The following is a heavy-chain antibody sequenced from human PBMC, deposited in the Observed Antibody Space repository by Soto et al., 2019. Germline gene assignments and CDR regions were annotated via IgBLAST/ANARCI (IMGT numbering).Heavy chain of an antibody. Sequence: QVHLVQSGAEVKKPGASVNVSCQASGSTFTNHHMHWVRQAPGQGLEWMGIFNPSGLSTTYAQEFQGRVTITRDTSTSTVYMELSSLTSEDTAVYFCARHRFNYYDDTVYYYFDYWGQGTLVTVSS. CDR1: GSTFTNHH. V-gene: IGHV1-46*01. CDR3: ARHRFNYYDDTVYYYFDY. J-gene: IGHJ4*02. D-gene: IGHD3-22*01. CDR2: FNPSGLST.